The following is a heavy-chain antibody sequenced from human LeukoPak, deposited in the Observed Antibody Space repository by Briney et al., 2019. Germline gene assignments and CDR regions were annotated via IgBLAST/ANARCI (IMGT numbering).Heavy chain of an antibody. CDR2: ISGSGGST. Sequence: PGGSLRLSCAASGFTFSIYDMSWARQAPGKGLEWVSAISGSGGSTYYADSVKGRFTISRDNSKNTLYLQMNSLRAEDTSVYYCANGGTTNDYWGQGTLVSVCS. D-gene: IGHD3-16*01. V-gene: IGHV3-23*01. CDR1: GFTFSIYD. J-gene: IGHJ4*02. CDR3: ANGGTTNDY.